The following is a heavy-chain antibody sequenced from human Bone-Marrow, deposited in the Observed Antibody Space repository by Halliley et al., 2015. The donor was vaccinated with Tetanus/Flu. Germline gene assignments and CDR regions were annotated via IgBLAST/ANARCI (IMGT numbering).Heavy chain of an antibody. D-gene: IGHD3-10*01. CDR2: INGGSDNI. CDR3: ATGNYVGSGKY. CDR1: GFTFSAYE. J-gene: IGHJ4*01. V-gene: IGHV3-48*03. Sequence: SLRLSCAPSGFTFSAYEMNWFRQAPGKGLEWLSYINGGSDNINYADSVKGRFTVSRDNAKNSLFLQMNSLRAEDTAVYYCATGNYVGSGKYWGQGTLVTVSS.